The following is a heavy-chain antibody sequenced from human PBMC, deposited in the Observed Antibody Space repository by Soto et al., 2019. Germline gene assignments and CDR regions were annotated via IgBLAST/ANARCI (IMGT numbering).Heavy chain of an antibody. CDR1: GYSFSFG. D-gene: IGHD3-10*01. Sequence: VKVSFKASGYSFSFGFSWVRQAPGQGLEWMGWISASYGSTNSAQKFRGRISLTTYTSTNTAYLDLLSLTSDDTAVYFCATYYFGSGSYYRFDHWGQGTLVTVSS. CDR2: ISASYGST. J-gene: IGHJ4*02. V-gene: IGHV1-18*01. CDR3: ATYYFGSGSYYRFDH.